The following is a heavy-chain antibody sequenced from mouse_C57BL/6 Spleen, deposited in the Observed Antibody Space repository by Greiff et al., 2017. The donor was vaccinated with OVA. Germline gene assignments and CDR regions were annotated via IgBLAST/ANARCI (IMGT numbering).Heavy chain of an antibody. CDR2: IHPNSGST. CDR3: ARAHYDYDFAY. Sequence: QVQLKQPGAELVKPGASVKLSCKASGYTFTSYWMHWVKQRPGQGLEWIGMIHPNSGSTNYNEKFKSKATLTVDKSSSTAYMQLSSLTSEDSAVYYCARAHYDYDFAYWGQGTLVTVSA. CDR1: GYTFTSYW. J-gene: IGHJ3*01. V-gene: IGHV1-64*01. D-gene: IGHD2-4*01.